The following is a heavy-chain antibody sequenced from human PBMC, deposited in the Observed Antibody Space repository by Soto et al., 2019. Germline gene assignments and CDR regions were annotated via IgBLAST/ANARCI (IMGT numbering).Heavy chain of an antibody. CDR1: GDSVSSNSAA. V-gene: IGHV6-1*01. Sequence: SETLSLTCAXSGDSVSSNSAAWNWIRQSPSRGLEWLGRTYYRSKWYNDYAVSVKSRITINPDTSKNQFSLQLNSVTPEDTAVYFCAKDWNDANYDYGTDVWGQGTTVTVSS. J-gene: IGHJ6*02. CDR3: AKDWNDANYDYGTDV. CDR2: TYYRSKWYN. D-gene: IGHD1-1*01.